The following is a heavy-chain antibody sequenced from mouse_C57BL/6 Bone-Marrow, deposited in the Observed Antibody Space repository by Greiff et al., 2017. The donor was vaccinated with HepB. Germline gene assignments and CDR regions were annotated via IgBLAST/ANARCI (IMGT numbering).Heavy chain of an antibody. Sequence: VQLQQSGAELVKPGASVKISCKASGYAFSSYWMNWVKQRPGKGLEWIGQIYPGDGDTNYNGKFKGKATLTADKSSSTAYMQLSSLTSEDSAVYFCARHYGSYYAMDYWGQGTSVTVSS. V-gene: IGHV1-80*01. J-gene: IGHJ4*01. CDR2: IYPGDGDT. CDR1: GYAFSSYW. D-gene: IGHD1-1*01. CDR3: ARHYGSYYAMDY.